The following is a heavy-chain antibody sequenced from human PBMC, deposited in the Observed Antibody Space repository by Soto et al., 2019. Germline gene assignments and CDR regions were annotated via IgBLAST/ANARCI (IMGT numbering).Heavy chain of an antibody. Sequence: ASVKVSCKASGNTFTSYDINWVRQATGHGLEWMGWINPSSGNIGYAQKFQGRVTMTRDTAIRTAYMEVSRLRSDDTAVYYCARGRASGSYYLLDYWGQGTLVTVSS. CDR2: INPSSGNI. V-gene: IGHV1-8*01. CDR3: ARGRASGSYYLLDY. CDR1: GNTFTSYD. J-gene: IGHJ4*02. D-gene: IGHD3-10*01.